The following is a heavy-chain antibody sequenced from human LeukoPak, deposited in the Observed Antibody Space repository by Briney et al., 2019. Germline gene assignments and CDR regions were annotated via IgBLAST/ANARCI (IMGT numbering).Heavy chain of an antibody. V-gene: IGHV4-61*02. J-gene: IGHJ4*02. Sequence: PSQTLSLTCSVSGGSVGSGNYYWSWIRQPAGKGLEWIGRIYTSGTTNYNPSLKSRVTISVGTSKNQFSLNLSSVAAADTAVYYCARGAFPGADQYYFDYWGQGTLVTVSS. CDR1: GGSVGSGNYY. D-gene: IGHD3-3*02. CDR2: IYTSGTT. CDR3: ARGAFPGADQYYFDY.